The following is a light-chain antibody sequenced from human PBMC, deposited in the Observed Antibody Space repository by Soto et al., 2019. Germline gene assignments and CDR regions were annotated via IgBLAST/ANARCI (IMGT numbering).Light chain of an antibody. V-gene: IGKV1-5*03. CDR3: QQYNSYLYT. CDR1: QSIGSW. J-gene: IGKJ2*01. CDR2: KAS. Sequence: DIQMTQSPSTLSASVGDRVTITCRASQSIGSWLAWYQQKPGKAPNLLIYKASSLESGVPSRFSGSGSGTEFTLTISSLQPDDFATYYCQQYNSYLYTFGQGTK.